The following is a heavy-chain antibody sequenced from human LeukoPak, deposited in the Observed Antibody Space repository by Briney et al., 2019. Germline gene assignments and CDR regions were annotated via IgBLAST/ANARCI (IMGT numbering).Heavy chain of an antibody. CDR3: AKDINLDP. D-gene: IGHD3-10*01. CDR1: GFTFSSYG. J-gene: IGHJ5*02. CDR2: IRYDGSNK. V-gene: IGHV3-30*02. Sequence: GGSLRLSCAASGFTFSSYGIHWVRQAPGKGLEWVAFIRYDGSNKYYADSVKGRFTISRDNSKNTLYLQMNSLRPEDTAVYFCAKDINLDPWGQGTLVTVSS.